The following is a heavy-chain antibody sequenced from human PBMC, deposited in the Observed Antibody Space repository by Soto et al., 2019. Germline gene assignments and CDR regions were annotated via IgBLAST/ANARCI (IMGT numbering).Heavy chain of an antibody. D-gene: IGHD5-12*01. V-gene: IGHV1-69*13. CDR2: IIPIFGTA. CDR1: GGTFSSYA. Sequence: SVKVSCKASGGTFSSYAISWVRQAPGQGLEWMGGIIPIFGTANYAQKFQGRVTITADESTSTACMELSSLRSEDTAVYYCARGECGYAYYYGMDVCGQGTTVTVSS. CDR3: ARGECGYAYYYGMDV. J-gene: IGHJ6*02.